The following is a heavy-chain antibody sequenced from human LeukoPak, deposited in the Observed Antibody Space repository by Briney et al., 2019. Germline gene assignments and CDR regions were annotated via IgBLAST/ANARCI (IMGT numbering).Heavy chain of an antibody. CDR1: GGSIGTYY. Sequence: SSETLSLTRTVSGGSIGTYYWNWIRQPPGKGLEWPGYIYYSGSTSYNPPLKSRVTMSVDTSKNLFSLKLRSVTAADTAVYYCARDMRYPEYWGQGTLVTVSS. D-gene: IGHD1-26*01. V-gene: IGHV4-59*01. J-gene: IGHJ4*02. CDR2: IYYSGST. CDR3: ARDMRYPEY.